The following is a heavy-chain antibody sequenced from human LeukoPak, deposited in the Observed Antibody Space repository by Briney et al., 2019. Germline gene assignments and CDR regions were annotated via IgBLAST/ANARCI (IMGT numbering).Heavy chain of an antibody. V-gene: IGHV3-21*04. CDR2: ISSSSSYT. CDR3: AREQQLALDY. CDR1: GLTFSSYS. Sequence: GGSLRVSCAASGLTFSSYSMNWVRQAPGKGLEWVSSISSSSSYTNYADSVKGRFTISRDNAKNSLYLQMNSLRAEDTAVYYCAREQQLALDYWGQGTLVTVSS. J-gene: IGHJ4*02. D-gene: IGHD6-13*01.